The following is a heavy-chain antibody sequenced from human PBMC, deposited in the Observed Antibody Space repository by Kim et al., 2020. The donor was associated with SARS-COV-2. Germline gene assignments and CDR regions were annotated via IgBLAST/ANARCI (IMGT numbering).Heavy chain of an antibody. CDR3: ARGLDTSIAAPGDY. V-gene: IGHV1-2*06. D-gene: IGHD5-18*01. CDR2: MNPNSGVT. J-gene: IGHJ4*02. CDR1: GYTFSDYY. Sequence: ASVKVSCKASGYTFSDYYINWVRQAPGQGLEWMGRMNPNSGVTNYAEKFQGMVTMTRDTSISAAYMEMSNLRSDDTAVYYCARGLDTSIAAPGDYWGQGT.